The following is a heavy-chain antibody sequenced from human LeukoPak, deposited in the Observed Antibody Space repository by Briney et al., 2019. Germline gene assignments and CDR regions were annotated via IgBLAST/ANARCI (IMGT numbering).Heavy chain of an antibody. J-gene: IGHJ5*02. V-gene: IGHV3-21*01. Sequence: GGSLSLSCAASGFTFSSYSMNWVGQAPGKGLEWVSFISTSSSYIYYADSVKGRFTISRDNAKNLLYPQMNSLRAEDTAVYYCDCGGGCSWGQGTLVTVSS. D-gene: IGHD2-21*02. CDR1: GFTFSSYS. CDR3: DCGGGCS. CDR2: ISTSSSYI.